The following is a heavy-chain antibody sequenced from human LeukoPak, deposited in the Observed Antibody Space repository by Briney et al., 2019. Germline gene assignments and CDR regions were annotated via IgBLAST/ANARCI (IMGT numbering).Heavy chain of an antibody. CDR1: GGSISSYY. V-gene: IGHV4-59*08. Sequence: ASETLSLTCTVSGGSISSYYWSWIRQPPGKGLEWIGYIYYSGSTNYNPSLKSRVTISVDTSKNQFSLKLSSVTAADTAVYYCASIYSYGAFDYWGQGTLVTVSS. CDR3: ASIYSYGAFDY. D-gene: IGHD5-18*01. J-gene: IGHJ4*02. CDR2: IYYSGST.